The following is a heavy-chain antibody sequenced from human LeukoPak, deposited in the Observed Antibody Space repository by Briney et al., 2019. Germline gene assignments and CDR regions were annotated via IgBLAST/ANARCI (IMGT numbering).Heavy chain of an antibody. CDR3: AKDQTTKPYYYYYGMDV. V-gene: IGHV3-48*01. J-gene: IGHJ6*02. Sequence: GGSLRLSCAASGFTFSSYSINWVRQAPGKGLEWVSYISSSSSTIYYADSVKGRFTISRDNAKNSLYLQMNSLRAEDTAVYYCAKDQTTKPYYYYYGMDVWGQGTTVTVSS. CDR1: GFTFSSYS. CDR2: ISSSSSTI. D-gene: IGHD1-1*01.